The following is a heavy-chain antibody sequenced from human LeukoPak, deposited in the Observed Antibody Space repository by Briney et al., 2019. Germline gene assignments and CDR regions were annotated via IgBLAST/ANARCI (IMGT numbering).Heavy chain of an antibody. J-gene: IGHJ3*02. D-gene: IGHD1-26*01. CDR3: ARVGSRGNAFDI. V-gene: IGHV4-61*05. CDR1: GGSISSSSYY. Sequence: SETLSLTCTVSGGSISSSSYYWGWIRQPPGKGLEWIGYIYYSGSTNYNPSLKSRVTISADTSKNQFSLKLTSVTAADTAVYYCARVGSRGNAFDIWGQGTMVTVSS. CDR2: IYYSGST.